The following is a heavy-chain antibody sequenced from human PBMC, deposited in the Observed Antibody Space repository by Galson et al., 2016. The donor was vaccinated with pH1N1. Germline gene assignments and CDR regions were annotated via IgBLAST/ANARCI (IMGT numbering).Heavy chain of an antibody. J-gene: IGHJ4*02. V-gene: IGHV1-69*13. CDR1: GGTFGSYS. D-gene: IGHD6-6*01. CDR2: IIPIFNTA. Sequence: SVKVSCKASGGTFGSYSINWVRQAPGQGLEWMGGIIPIFNTAKYAQNFQGRVTITADESTTTVYMEVSSLTSEDTAIYYCAQYSGSSGDPAWGQGTLVTVSS. CDR3: AQYSGSSGDPA.